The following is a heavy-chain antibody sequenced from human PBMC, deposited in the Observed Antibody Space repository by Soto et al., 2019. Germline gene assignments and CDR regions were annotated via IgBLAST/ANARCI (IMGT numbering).Heavy chain of an antibody. CDR3: ARDSAMVTAIQNYGMDV. Sequence: PSETLSITCTVSGVSISSYYLSWIRQPAGKGLEWIGRIYTSGSTNYNPSLKSRVTMSVDTSKNQFSLKLSSVTAADTAVYYCARDSAMVTAIQNYGMDVWGQGTTVTVSS. CDR2: IYTSGST. CDR1: GVSISSYY. D-gene: IGHD2-21*02. J-gene: IGHJ6*02. V-gene: IGHV4-4*07.